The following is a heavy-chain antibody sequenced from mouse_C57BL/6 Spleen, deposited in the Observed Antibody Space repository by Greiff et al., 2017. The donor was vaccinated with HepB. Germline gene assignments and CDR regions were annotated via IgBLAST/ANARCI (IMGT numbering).Heavy chain of an antibody. D-gene: IGHD2-3*01. CDR1: GFTFNTYA. CDR3: VGSLDGYYPYYAMDY. CDR2: IRSKSSNYAT. J-gene: IGHJ4*01. Sequence: EVKVVESGGGLVQPKGSLKLSCAASGFTFNTYAMHWVRQAPGKGLEWVARIRSKSSNYATYYADSVKDRFTISRDDSQSILYLQMNNLKTEDTAMYYCVGSLDGYYPYYAMDYWGQGTSVTVSS. V-gene: IGHV10-3*01.